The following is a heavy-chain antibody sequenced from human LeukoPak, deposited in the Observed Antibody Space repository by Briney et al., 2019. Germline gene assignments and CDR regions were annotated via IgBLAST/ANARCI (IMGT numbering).Heavy chain of an antibody. CDR3: ARDRGSYSFDY. CDR2: ISSSSSYI. CDR1: GFTFSSYS. Sequence: GGSLRLSCAASGFTFSSYSMNWVRQAPGKGLEWVSSISSSSSYIYYADSVKGRFTISRDNAKDSLYLQMNSLRAEDTAVYYCARDRGSYSFDYWGQGTLVTVSS. J-gene: IGHJ4*02. V-gene: IGHV3-21*01. D-gene: IGHD1-26*01.